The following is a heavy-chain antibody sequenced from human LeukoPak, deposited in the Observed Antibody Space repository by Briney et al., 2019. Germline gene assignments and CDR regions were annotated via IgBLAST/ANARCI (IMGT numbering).Heavy chain of an antibody. CDR1: GYTFTSYD. Sequence: ASVKVSCKASGYTFTSYDINWVRQAAGQGLEWMGWMNPNSGNTGYAQKFQGRVTMTRNTSISTAYMELSSLRSEDTAVYYCARDDSRTGGFDPWGQGTLVTVSS. J-gene: IGHJ5*02. CDR2: MNPNSGNT. V-gene: IGHV1-8*01. CDR3: ARDDSRTGGFDP. D-gene: IGHD3-22*01.